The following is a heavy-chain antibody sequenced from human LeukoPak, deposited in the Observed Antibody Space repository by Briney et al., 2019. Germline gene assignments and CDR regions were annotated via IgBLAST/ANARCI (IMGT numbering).Heavy chain of an antibody. V-gene: IGHV3-30*02. J-gene: IGHJ4*02. CDR3: AKGPLAALGYFDY. Sequence: GGSLRLSCAASGFTFSSYGMHWVRQAPGKGLKWVAFIRYDGSNKYYADSVKGRFTISRDNSKNTLYLQMNSLRAEDTAVYYCAKGPLAALGYFDYWGQGTLVTVSS. CDR1: GFTFSSYG. D-gene: IGHD3-3*02. CDR2: IRYDGSNK.